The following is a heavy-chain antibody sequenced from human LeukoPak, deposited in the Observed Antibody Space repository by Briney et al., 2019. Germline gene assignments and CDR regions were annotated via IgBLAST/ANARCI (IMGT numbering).Heavy chain of an antibody. CDR3: AKESNMNREIIRDAFDI. Sequence: GGSLRLSCAASGFTFNNYAMNWVRQAPGKRLEWVSALSGSGMTTDYAESVKGRFTISRDNSKNTLYLQMNSLRAEDTAVYYCAKESNMNREIIRDAFDIWGQGTMVTVTS. CDR2: LSGSGMTT. J-gene: IGHJ3*02. CDR1: GFTFNNYA. D-gene: IGHD3-3*01. V-gene: IGHV3-23*01.